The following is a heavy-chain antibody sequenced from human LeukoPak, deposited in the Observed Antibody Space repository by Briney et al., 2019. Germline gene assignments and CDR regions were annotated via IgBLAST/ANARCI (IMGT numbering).Heavy chain of an antibody. J-gene: IGHJ4*02. D-gene: IGHD6-13*01. V-gene: IGHV4-59*01. CDR3: ARGVVAATGRTFDF. CDR2: IYNSGST. CDR1: GDSFSYFY. Sequence: SETLSLTCTVSGDSFSYFYWSWIRQPPGKGLEWIGYIYNSGSTNYSPSLKSRVTISLDTSKNQFSLKLSSVTAADTAVYYCARGVVAATGRTFDFWGQGTLVTVSS.